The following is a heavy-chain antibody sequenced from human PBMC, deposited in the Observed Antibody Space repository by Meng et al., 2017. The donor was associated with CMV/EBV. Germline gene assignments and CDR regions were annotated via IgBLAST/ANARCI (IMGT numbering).Heavy chain of an antibody. Sequence: GGSLRLSCAASGFTFSSYWMSWVRQAPGKGLEWVANIKQDGSEKYYVDSVKGRFTISRDNAKNSLYLQMNSLRAEDTAVNYCATDSSSWDSVDYWGQGTLVTVSS. CDR3: ATDSSSWDSVDY. CDR2: IKQDGSEK. V-gene: IGHV3-7*01. J-gene: IGHJ4*02. CDR1: GFTFSSYW. D-gene: IGHD6-13*01.